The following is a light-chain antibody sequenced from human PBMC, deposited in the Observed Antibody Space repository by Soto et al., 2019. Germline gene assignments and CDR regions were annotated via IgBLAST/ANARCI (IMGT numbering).Light chain of an antibody. CDR3: QQYNNWPYT. V-gene: IGKV3-15*01. CDR2: GAS. CDR1: QNVGIY. Sequence: EVVLTQSPATLSLSPGERATLSCRASQNVGIYLAWYQQKPGQAPRLLIYGASTRATGIPARFSGSGSGTEFTLTISSLQSEDFAVYYCQQYNNWPYTFGQGTKLEIK. J-gene: IGKJ2*01.